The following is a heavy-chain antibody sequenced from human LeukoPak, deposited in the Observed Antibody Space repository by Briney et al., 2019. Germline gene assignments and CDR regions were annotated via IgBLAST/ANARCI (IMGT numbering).Heavy chain of an antibody. Sequence: PGGSLRLSCAASGFTVSSNYMSWVRQAPGKGLEWVSLISYDGSNTYYADSVKGRFTISRDNSKNTLYLQMNSLRAEDTAVYYCARAGDYGSGSFRWRHFDYWGQGTLVTVSS. J-gene: IGHJ4*02. CDR3: ARAGDYGSGSFRWRHFDY. V-gene: IGHV3-30*03. CDR1: GFTVSSNY. CDR2: ISYDGSNT. D-gene: IGHD3-10*01.